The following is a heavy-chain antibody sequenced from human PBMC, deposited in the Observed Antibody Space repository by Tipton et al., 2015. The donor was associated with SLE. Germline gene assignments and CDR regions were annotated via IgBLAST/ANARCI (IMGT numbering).Heavy chain of an antibody. CDR2: VDHSRST. CDR1: GASINTYF. V-gene: IGHV4-34*01. J-gene: IGHJ6*02. CDR3: ARTVSNYYGMDV. Sequence: TLSLTCTVSGASINTYFWSWIRQPPGKGLEWIGDVDHSRSTNYNPSLKGRVTISLDTFNNQFSLMLTSVTAEDTAVYYCARTVSNYYGMDVWGQGTTVTVSS.